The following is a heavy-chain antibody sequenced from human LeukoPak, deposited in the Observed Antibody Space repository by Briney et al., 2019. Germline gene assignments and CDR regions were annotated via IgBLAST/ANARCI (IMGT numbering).Heavy chain of an antibody. J-gene: IGHJ4*02. CDR3: SRAWGSKRYCSSTSCTYYFDY. CDR1: GGSISSYY. CDR2: IYTSGST. V-gene: IGHV4-4*07. Sequence: SETLSLTCTVSGGSISSYYWSWIRQPAGKGLEWIGRIYTSGSTNYNPSLKSRVTMSVDTSKNQFSPKLSSVTGADTAVYYCSRAWGSKRYCSSTSCTYYFDYWGQGTLVTVSS. D-gene: IGHD2-2*01.